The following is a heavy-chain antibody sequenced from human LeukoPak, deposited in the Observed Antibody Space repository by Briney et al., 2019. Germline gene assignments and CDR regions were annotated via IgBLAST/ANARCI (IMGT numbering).Heavy chain of an antibody. CDR1: GGSIRSGSYY. Sequence: PSETLSLTCTVSGGSIRSGSYYWNWIRQPAGKGLEWIGRMYTSGTTNYTPSLKSLVTISVDTSKNQFSLKLSSVTAADTAVYYCARTASGYYLFDYWGQGTLVTVSS. V-gene: IGHV4-61*02. D-gene: IGHD3-22*01. CDR3: ARTASGYYLFDY. CDR2: MYTSGTT. J-gene: IGHJ4*02.